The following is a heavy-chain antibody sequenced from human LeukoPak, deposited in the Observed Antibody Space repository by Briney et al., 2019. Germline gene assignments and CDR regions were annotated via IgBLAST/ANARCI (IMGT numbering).Heavy chain of an antibody. J-gene: IGHJ4*02. V-gene: IGHV3-72*01. CDR2: SRNKANSYTI. CDR1: GFTFSDHY. Sequence: GGSLRLSCAASGFTFSDHYMDWVRQAPRKGLEWDGRSRNKANSYTIEYAASVKGRFTISGDDSKNSLYLQMNSLKTEDTAVYYCTTTAYSGSYSLDYWGQGTLVTVSS. CDR3: TTTAYSGSYSLDY. D-gene: IGHD1-26*01.